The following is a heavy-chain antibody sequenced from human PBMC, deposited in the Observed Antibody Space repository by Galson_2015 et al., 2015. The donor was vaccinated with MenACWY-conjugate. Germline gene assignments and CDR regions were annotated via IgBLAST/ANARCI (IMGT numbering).Heavy chain of an antibody. V-gene: IGHV3-7*03. CDR3: ARDTRGHFDY. CDR1: GFTFSSYW. Sequence: SLRLSCAVSGFTFSSYWMSWVRQAPGKGLEWVANIKQDGREKNYVHSVKGRFTISRDNAGNSVYLQMDSLRVEDTAVYYCARDTRGHFDYWGQGTLVTFSS. CDR2: IKQDGREK. J-gene: IGHJ4*02.